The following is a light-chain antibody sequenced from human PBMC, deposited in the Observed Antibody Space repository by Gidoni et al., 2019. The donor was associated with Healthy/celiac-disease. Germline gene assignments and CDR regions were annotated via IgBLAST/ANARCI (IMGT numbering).Light chain of an antibody. CDR1: QSISSY. CDR3: QHSYSTPLT. V-gene: IGKV1-39*01. CDR2: AAS. Sequence: DIQMTPSPSSLSASVGDRVTITCRASQSISSYLNWYPQKPGKAPKLLIYAASSLQSGVPSRFSGSGAGTYFTLTISILQPEYFATYYCQHSYSTPLTFGQGTKVEIK. J-gene: IGKJ1*01.